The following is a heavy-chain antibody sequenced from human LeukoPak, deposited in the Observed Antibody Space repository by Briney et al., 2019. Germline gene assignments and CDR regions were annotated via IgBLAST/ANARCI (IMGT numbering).Heavy chain of an antibody. CDR2: IFPGVSDT. V-gene: IGHV5-51*01. Sequence: GESLKISCKGSGYSFTSYWIGWVRQMPGKGLEWIGIIFPGVSDTRYSPSFQGQVTISADKSIGTAYLQWSSLQASDTAMYYCARHLRARPSDYWGQGTLVTVSS. CDR3: ARHLRARPSDY. J-gene: IGHJ4*02. D-gene: IGHD6-6*01. CDR1: GYSFTSYW.